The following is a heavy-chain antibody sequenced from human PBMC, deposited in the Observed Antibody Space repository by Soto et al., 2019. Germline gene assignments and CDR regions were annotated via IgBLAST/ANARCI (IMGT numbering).Heavy chain of an antibody. CDR2: IYYSGST. Sequence: PSETLSLTCTVSGGSISSYYWSWIRQPPGKGLEWIGYIYYSGSTNYNPSLKSRVTISVDTSKNQFPLKLSSVTAADTAVYYCAKNYGNAFDIWGQGTMVTVSS. CDR1: GGSISSYY. D-gene: IGHD3-10*01. V-gene: IGHV4-59*01. J-gene: IGHJ3*02. CDR3: AKNYGNAFDI.